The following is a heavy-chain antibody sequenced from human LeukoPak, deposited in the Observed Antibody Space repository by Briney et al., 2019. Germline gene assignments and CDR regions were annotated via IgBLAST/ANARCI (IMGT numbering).Heavy chain of an antibody. D-gene: IGHD6-13*01. CDR3: ARVYSSSWRIDY. J-gene: IGHJ4*02. V-gene: IGHV3-23*01. CDR2: ISGSGGST. CDR1: GFTFSSYA. Sequence: GGSLRLSCAASGFTFSSYAMSWVRQAPGKGLEWVSTISGSGGSTYYADSVKGRFTISRDSSKNTLYLQMNSLRAEDTAVYYCARVYSSSWRIDYWGQGTLVTVSS.